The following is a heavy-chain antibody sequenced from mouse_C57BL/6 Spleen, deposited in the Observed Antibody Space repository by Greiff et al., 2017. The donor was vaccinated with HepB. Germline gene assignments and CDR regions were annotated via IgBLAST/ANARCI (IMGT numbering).Heavy chain of an antibody. Sequence: EVQLQESGPGLVKPSQSLSLTCSVTGYSITSGYYWNWIRQFPGNKLEWMGYISYDGSNNYNPSLKNRISITRDTSKNQFFLKLNSVTTEDTATYYWARKGIYDGYWYFDVWGTGTTVTVSS. CDR2: ISYDGSN. D-gene: IGHD2-3*01. V-gene: IGHV3-6*01. CDR1: GYSITSGYY. CDR3: ARKGIYDGYWYFDV. J-gene: IGHJ1*03.